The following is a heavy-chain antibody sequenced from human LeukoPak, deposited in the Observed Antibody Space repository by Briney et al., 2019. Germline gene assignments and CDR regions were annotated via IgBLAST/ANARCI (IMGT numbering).Heavy chain of an antibody. CDR3: AKDRSCINDECHGDFDY. CDR2: ISGSGGST. Sequence: AGSLKLSCAASAFIFSSYAMSWDRQAPGKGLQWVSTISGSGGSTYYADSVKGRFTISRDNSKNTVYLQMNRLRAEDTAVYYCAKDRSCINDECHGDFDYWGQGTLVTVSS. J-gene: IGHJ4*02. D-gene: IGHD2-8*01. CDR1: AFIFSSYA. V-gene: IGHV3-23*01.